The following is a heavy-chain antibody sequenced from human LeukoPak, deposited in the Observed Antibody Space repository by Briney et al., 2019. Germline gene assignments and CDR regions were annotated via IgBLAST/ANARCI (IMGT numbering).Heavy chain of an antibody. D-gene: IGHD5-12*01. V-gene: IGHV5-51*01. CDR2: IYPHDSET. CDR3: ARVDRRGYSDYTAILPDY. J-gene: IGHJ4*02. Sequence: GESLKISCQGSGYNFISNWIGWVRQTPGKGLEFLGIIYPHDSETIYSPSFQGQVTVSADKSISTAYLQWNSLKASDTAMYYCARVDRRGYSDYTAILPDYWGQGTPVTVSS. CDR1: GYNFISNW.